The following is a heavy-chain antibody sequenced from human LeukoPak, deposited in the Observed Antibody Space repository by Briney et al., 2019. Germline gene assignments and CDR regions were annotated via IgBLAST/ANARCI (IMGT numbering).Heavy chain of an antibody. CDR3: AGSSGWYGAFDY. Sequence: ASVKVSCKASGYTFTSYGISWVRQATGQGLERMGWISAYNGNTNYAQKLQGRVTMTTDTSTSTAYMELRSLRSDDTAVYYCAGSSGWYGAFDYWGQGTLVTVSS. D-gene: IGHD6-19*01. CDR2: ISAYNGNT. CDR1: GYTFTSYG. J-gene: IGHJ4*02. V-gene: IGHV1-18*01.